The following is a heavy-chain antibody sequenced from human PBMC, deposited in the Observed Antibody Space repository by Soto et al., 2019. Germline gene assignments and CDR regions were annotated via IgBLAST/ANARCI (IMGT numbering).Heavy chain of an antibody. J-gene: IGHJ4*02. CDR3: AHRAYCGFTSCYGMEFFAH. Sequence: QITLEESGPTLVKPTQTLTLTCSFSGFSLATSGVGVGWIRQPPGQALEWLAIVYWDDDKKYSPSLASRLTVTWDTSKNQVVLTVNNMAPVYTGTYFCAHRAYCGFTSCYGMEFFAHWGRGILVTVSS. CDR2: VYWDDDK. D-gene: IGHD2-2*01. CDR1: GFSLATSGVG. V-gene: IGHV2-5*02.